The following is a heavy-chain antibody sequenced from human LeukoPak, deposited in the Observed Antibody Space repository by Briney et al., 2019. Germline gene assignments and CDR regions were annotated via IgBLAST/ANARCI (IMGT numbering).Heavy chain of an antibody. CDR1: GFTFSDYY. CDR2: INHSGST. Sequence: PGGSLRLSCAASGFTFSDYYMSWIRQPPGKGLEWIGEINHSGSTNYNPSLKSRVTISVDTSKNQFSLKLSSVTAADTAVYYCARGLKTNWFDPWGQGTLVTVSS. CDR3: ARGLKTNWFDP. V-gene: IGHV4-34*01. J-gene: IGHJ5*02.